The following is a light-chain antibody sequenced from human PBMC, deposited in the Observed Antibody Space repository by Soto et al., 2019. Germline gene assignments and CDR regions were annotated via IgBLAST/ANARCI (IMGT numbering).Light chain of an antibody. J-gene: IGKJ5*01. CDR3: QQGYGTPFT. V-gene: IGKV1-39*01. Sequence: DIQMTQSPFSLSASAGDRVTITFRASRSISIFLNWYQQKPGGAPKLLIYSASTLQTGVPSRFTGSGSGTDFTLSISSLQPEDTATYYCQQGYGTPFTFGQGTRLEIK. CDR1: RSISIF. CDR2: SAS.